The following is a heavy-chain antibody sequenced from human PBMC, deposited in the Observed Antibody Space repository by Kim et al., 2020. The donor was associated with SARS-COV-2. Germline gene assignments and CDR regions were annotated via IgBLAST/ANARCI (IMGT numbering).Heavy chain of an antibody. CDR3: ARAYISQLDY. CDR2: TYYRSKWLY. CDR1: GDSVSGKAVA. V-gene: IGHV6-1*01. J-gene: IGHJ4*02. D-gene: IGHD3-3*02. Sequence: SQTLSLTCAISGDSVSGKAVAWHWVRQSPSRGLEWLGRTYYRSKWLYDYSLSLQSRITINPDTSKNQFSLQVSSVAPEDTAVYYCARAYISQLDYWGQGTLVTVSS.